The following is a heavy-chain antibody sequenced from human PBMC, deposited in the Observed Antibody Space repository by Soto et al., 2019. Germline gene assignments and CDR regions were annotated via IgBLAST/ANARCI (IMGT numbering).Heavy chain of an antibody. Sequence: PSETLSLTCAVYGGSFSGYYWSWIRQPPGKGLEWIGEINHSGSTNYNPSLKSRVTISVDTSKNQFSLELSSVTAADTAVYYCARDVGHDYGDYGVYWGQGTLVTVSS. V-gene: IGHV4-34*01. D-gene: IGHD4-17*01. CDR2: INHSGST. CDR1: GGSFSGYY. J-gene: IGHJ4*02. CDR3: ARDVGHDYGDYGVY.